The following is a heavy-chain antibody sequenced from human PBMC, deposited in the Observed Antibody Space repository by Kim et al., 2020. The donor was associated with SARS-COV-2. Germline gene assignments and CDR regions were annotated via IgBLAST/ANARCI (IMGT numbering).Heavy chain of an antibody. CDR1: GFTFGDYA. V-gene: IGHV3-49*04. J-gene: IGHJ5*02. CDR3: TRDPRYSFSPNWFDP. D-gene: IGHD5-18*01. Sequence: GGSLRLSCTASGFTFGDYAMSWVRQAPGKGLEWVGFIRSKAYGGTTEYAASVKGRFTISRDDSKSIAYLQMNSLKTEDTAVYYCTRDPRYSFSPNWFDPWGQGTLVTVSS. CDR2: IRSKAYGGTT.